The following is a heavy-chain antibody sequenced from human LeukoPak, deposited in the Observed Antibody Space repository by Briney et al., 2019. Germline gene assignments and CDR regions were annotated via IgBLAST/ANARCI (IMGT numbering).Heavy chain of an antibody. CDR3: ANEAYYYDSSGYYYFDY. CDR1: GFTFSSYA. D-gene: IGHD3-22*01. CDR2: ISGSGGST. V-gene: IGHV3-23*01. J-gene: IGHJ4*02. Sequence: GAYLRLSCAASGFTFSSYAMSWVRQAPGKGLEWVSAISGSGGSTYYADSVKGRFTISRDNSKNTLYLQMNSLRAEDTTVYYCANEAYYYDSSGYYYFDYWGQGTLVTVSS.